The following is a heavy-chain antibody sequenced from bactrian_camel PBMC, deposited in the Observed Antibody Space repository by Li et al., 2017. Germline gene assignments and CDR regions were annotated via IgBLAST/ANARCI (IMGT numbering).Heavy chain of an antibody. CDR3: ATMRAGNFCSRVNLRRFGY. CDR2: IDTGDHA. V-gene: IGHV3S55*01. D-gene: IGHD4*01. J-gene: IGHJ6*01. CDR1: VAPFGAYC. Sequence: HVQLVESGGGSVQAGGSLRLSCAASVAPFGAYCWGWFRPSPGKEREGVATIDTGDHASYGGSVRGRFIVSKDNARDTLYLTMNNLEPEDTAMYYRATMRAGNFCSRVNLRRFGYRGQGTQVTVS.